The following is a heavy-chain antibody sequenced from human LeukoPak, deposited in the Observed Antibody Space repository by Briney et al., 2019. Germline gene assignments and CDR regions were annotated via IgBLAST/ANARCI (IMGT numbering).Heavy chain of an antibody. J-gene: IGHJ6*03. D-gene: IGHD3-9*01. Sequence: SETLSLTCAVSGGSISSSNWWSWIRQPPGKGLEWIGEIYHSGSTNYNPSLKSRVTISVDKSKTQFSLKLSSVTAADTAVYYCARDRTYYDILTGHLAYYYMDVWGKGTTVTISS. CDR2: IYHSGST. CDR1: GGSISSSNW. CDR3: ARDRTYYDILTGHLAYYYMDV. V-gene: IGHV4-4*02.